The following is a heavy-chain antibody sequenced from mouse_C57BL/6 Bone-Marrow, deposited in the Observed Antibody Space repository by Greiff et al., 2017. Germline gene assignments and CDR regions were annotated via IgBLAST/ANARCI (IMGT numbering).Heavy chain of an antibody. CDR3: ASHGKYDYWYIDV. Sequence: QVQLQQPGAELVRPGTSVKLSCKASGYTFTSYWMHWVKQRPGQGLEWIGVIDPSDSYTNYNQKFKGKATLTVDTSSSTAYMQLSSLTSEDSAVYYCASHGKYDYWYIDVWGTGTTVTVSS. CDR2: IDPSDSYT. J-gene: IGHJ1*03. D-gene: IGHD2-1*01. V-gene: IGHV1-59*01. CDR1: GYTFTSYW.